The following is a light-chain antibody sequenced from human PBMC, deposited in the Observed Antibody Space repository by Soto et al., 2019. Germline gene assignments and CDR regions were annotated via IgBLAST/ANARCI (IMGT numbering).Light chain of an antibody. CDR3: AAWDDSLNAVL. CDR1: SSNIGSST. J-gene: IGLJ2*01. CDR2: GDH. V-gene: IGLV1-44*01. Sequence: QSALTQPPSASGTPGQRVTISCSGSSSNIGSSTVSWYHQLPGSAPKLLIYGDHQRPSGIPDRFSGSKSGTPASLAISGLQSDDEADYYCAAWDDSLNAVLFGGGTKVTVL.